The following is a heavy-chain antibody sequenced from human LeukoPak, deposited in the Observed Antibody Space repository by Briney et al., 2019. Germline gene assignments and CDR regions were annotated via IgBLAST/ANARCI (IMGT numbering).Heavy chain of an antibody. Sequence: GGSLRLSCVASGFSFSTHWMHWVRQAPGKGLEWVATINLGGTNKYYVDAVKGRLSISRDDATSSLHLQMNSLRVEDTAVYYCAGIDADWGQGTLVTVSS. V-gene: IGHV3-7*03. D-gene: IGHD3-9*01. CDR2: INLGGTNK. J-gene: IGHJ4*02. CDR3: AGIDAD. CDR1: GFSFSTHW.